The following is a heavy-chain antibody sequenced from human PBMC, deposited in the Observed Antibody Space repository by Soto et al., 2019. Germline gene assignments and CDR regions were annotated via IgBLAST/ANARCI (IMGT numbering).Heavy chain of an antibody. J-gene: IGHJ4*02. D-gene: IGHD6-19*01. Sequence: GGSLRLSCAASGFTFSSYGMHWVRQAPGKGLEWAAVIWYDGSNKYYADSVKGRFTISRDNSKNTLYLQMNSLRAEDTAVYDCARSRTLGSSGWYGSCFDYWGQGTLVTVSS. CDR2: IWYDGSNK. V-gene: IGHV3-33*01. CDR3: ARSRTLGSSGWYGSCFDY. CDR1: GFTFSSYG.